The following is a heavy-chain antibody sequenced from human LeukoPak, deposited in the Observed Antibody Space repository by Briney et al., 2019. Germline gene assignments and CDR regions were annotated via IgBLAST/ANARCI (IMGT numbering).Heavy chain of an antibody. V-gene: IGHV3-23*01. CDR2: ISGSGGTT. CDR1: GFSFSSYA. J-gene: IGHJ4*02. CDR3: AKRSRDSSGWFDY. D-gene: IGHD6-19*01. Sequence: GGSLRLSCAASGFSFSSYAMNWVRQAPGKGLEWVSVISGSGGTTFYADSVKGRFTISRDNSKSTLFLQMNSLRVEDTAVYYCAKRSRDSSGWFDYWGQGTLVTVSS.